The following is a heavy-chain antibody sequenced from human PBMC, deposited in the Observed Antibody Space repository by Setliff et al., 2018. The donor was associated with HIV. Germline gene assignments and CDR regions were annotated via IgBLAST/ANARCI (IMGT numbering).Heavy chain of an antibody. CDR2: VYHSGKT. J-gene: IGHJ5*02. Sequence: SETLSLTCIVSGGSISPTNYCWGWIRQPPGKGLEWIGSVYHSGKTYYNPSLKSRVTMSADTSKNQISLMLRSMTAADTAVYYCAKHDFGEGSCFDPWGRGSLVTVS. CDR1: GGSISPTNYC. D-gene: IGHD3-16*01. CDR3: AKHDFGEGSCFDP. V-gene: IGHV4-39*01.